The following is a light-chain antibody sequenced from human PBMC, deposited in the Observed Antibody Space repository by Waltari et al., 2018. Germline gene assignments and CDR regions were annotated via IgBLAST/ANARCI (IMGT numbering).Light chain of an antibody. CDR2: DAS. CDR1: QRVSKY. CDR3: QKYGTLPAT. Sequence: EIMLTQSPGPLSLSPGERATLSCRASQRVSKYLTWYQQKPVQAPRFLMYDASIRATGIPDRFSGSGWGTDFSLTISSLEPEDFAVYYCQKYGTLPATFGQGSKVQ. J-gene: IGKJ1*01. V-gene: IGKV3-20*01.